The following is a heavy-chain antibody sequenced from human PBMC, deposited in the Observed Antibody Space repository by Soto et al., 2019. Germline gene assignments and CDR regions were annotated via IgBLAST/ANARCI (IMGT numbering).Heavy chain of an antibody. D-gene: IGHD6-19*01. CDR1: GFTFSSYG. CDR3: AKDLSVAGTMNYYYYGMDV. V-gene: IGHV3-30*18. Sequence: QVQLVESGGGVVQPGRSLRLSCAASGFTFSSYGRHWVRQAPGKGLEWVAVISYDGSNKYYADSVKGRFTISRDNSKNTLYLQMNSLRAEDTAVYYCAKDLSVAGTMNYYYYGMDVWGQGTTVTVSS. CDR2: ISYDGSNK. J-gene: IGHJ6*02.